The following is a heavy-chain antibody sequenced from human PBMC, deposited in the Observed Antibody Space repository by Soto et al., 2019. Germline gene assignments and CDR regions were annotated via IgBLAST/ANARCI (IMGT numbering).Heavy chain of an antibody. Sequence: QVQLMQSGAEVKKPESSVTVSCTASRGTFSSYTISWVRQAPGQGLEWMGRIIPILGIANYAPTFQGRVTITADNSTSTAHMERSSLRSEDMAVYYCGRGGCCSSTLCLQDYWGQGHLVTPS. D-gene: IGHD2-2*01. CDR3: GRGGCCSSTLCLQDY. CDR2: IIPILGIA. CDR1: RGTFSSYT. V-gene: IGHV1-69*02. J-gene: IGHJ4*02.